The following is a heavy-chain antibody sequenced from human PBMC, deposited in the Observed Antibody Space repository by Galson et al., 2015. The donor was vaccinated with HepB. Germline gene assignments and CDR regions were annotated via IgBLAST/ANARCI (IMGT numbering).Heavy chain of an antibody. CDR1: GYTLTELS. D-gene: IGHD1-26*01. Sequence: SVKVSCKASGYTLTELSMHWVRQAPGKGLEWMGGFDPEDGETIYAQKFQGRVTMTEDTSTDTAYMELSSLRSEDTAVYYCATNIEGATHFDYWGQGTLVTVSS. J-gene: IGHJ4*02. V-gene: IGHV1-24*01. CDR3: ATNIEGATHFDY. CDR2: FDPEDGET.